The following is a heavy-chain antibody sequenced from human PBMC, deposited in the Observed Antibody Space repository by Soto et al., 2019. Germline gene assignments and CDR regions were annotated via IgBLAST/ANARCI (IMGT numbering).Heavy chain of an antibody. Sequence: GGSLRLSCSASGFTFSSYAMHWVRQAPGKGLEYVSSISTNGGSTHYADSVKGRFTISRDNSKNTQYLQMSSLRADDTAVYYCVKGEYYYDSIGYNPFDSWGQGTLVTVSS. V-gene: IGHV3-64D*06. CDR1: GFTFSSYA. J-gene: IGHJ4*02. D-gene: IGHD3-22*01. CDR3: VKGEYYYDSIGYNPFDS. CDR2: ISTNGGST.